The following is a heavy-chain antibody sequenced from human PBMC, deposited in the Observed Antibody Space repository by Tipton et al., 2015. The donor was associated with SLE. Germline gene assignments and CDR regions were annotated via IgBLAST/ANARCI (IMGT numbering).Heavy chain of an antibody. CDR1: GFTFSSYG. CDR3: ARAPNGIEKYFDL. Sequence: SLRLSYAASGFTFSSYGMHWVRQAPGKGLEWVAVIWYDGSNKYYADSVKGRFTISRDNSKNTLYLQMNSLRAEDTAVYYCARAPNGIEKYFDLWGRGTLVTVSS. CDR2: IWYDGSNK. D-gene: IGHD1-1*01. V-gene: IGHV3-33*01. J-gene: IGHJ2*01.